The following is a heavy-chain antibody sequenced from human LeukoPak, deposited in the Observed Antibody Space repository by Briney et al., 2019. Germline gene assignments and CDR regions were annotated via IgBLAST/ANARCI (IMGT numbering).Heavy chain of an antibody. J-gene: IGHJ3*02. CDR3: ARDPLPSGSWSGAFDI. CDR1: GFTVSSNY. CDR2: ISSNGGST. D-gene: IGHD6-13*01. V-gene: IGHV3-64*01. Sequence: GGSLRLSCAASGFTVSSNYMSWVRQAPGKGLEYVSAISSNGGSTYYANSVKGRFTISRDNSKNTLYLQMGSLRAEDMAVYYCARDPLPSGSWSGAFDIWGQGTMVTVSS.